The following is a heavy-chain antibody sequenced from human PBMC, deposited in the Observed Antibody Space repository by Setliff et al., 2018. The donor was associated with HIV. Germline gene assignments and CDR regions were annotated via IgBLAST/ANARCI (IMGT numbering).Heavy chain of an antibody. Sequence: SETLSLTCTVSGGSISSGDYYWTWIRKHPGKGLEWIRYNYYSGSTYYNPSLESRVTISVDTSKNQFSMKLSSVTAADTAVYYCASGYGSGSYSGDWGQGTLVTVSS. V-gene: IGHV4-31*03. CDR3: ASGYGSGSYSGD. CDR1: GGSISSGDYY. J-gene: IGHJ4*02. D-gene: IGHD3-10*01. CDR2: NYYSGST.